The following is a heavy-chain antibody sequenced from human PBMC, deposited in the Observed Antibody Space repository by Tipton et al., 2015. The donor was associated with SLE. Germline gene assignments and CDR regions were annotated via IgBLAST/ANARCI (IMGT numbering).Heavy chain of an antibody. V-gene: IGHV4-34*01. CDR3: ARELRAGYFDY. J-gene: IGHJ4*02. D-gene: IGHD3-10*01. CDR2: INHSGST. Sequence: TLSLTCAVYGGSFSGYYWSWIRQPPGKGLEWIGEINHSGSTNYNPSLKSRVTISVDTSKNQFSLKLSSVTAAYTAVYYCARELRAGYFDYWGQGTLVTVSS. CDR1: GGSFSGYY.